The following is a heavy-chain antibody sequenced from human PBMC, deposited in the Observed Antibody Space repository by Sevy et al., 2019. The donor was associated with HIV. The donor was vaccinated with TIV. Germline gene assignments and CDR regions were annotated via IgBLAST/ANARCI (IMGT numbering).Heavy chain of an antibody. CDR2: IKEDGSDK. CDR1: GFTFGSYW. Sequence: GGSLRLSCTASGFTFGSYWMNWVRQAPGKGLEWVANIKEDGSDKYYVDSVKGRFTFSRYNAQNSLYLEMNSLRAEDTAVYYCARSDVWGKGTTVTVSS. V-gene: IGHV3-7*01. J-gene: IGHJ6*04. CDR3: ARSDV.